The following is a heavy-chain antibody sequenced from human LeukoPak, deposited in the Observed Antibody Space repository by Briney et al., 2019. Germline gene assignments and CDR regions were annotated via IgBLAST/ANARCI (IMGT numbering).Heavy chain of an antibody. CDR2: FDPEDGET. Sequence: ASVKVSCKVSGYTLTELSMHWVRQAPGKGLEWMGGFDPEDGETIYAQKFQGRVTVTEDTSTDTAYMELSSLRSEDTAVYYCATQVPANGGNWFDPWGQGTLVTVSS. CDR3: ATQVPANGGNWFDP. V-gene: IGHV1-24*01. CDR1: GYTLTELS. D-gene: IGHD2-2*01. J-gene: IGHJ5*02.